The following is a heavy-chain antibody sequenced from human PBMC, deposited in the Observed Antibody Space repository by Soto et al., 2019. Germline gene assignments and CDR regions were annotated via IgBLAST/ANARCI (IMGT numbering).Heavy chain of an antibody. V-gene: IGHV3-30*18. CDR2: ISYDGSNK. CDR1: GFTFSSYG. J-gene: IGHJ3*02. D-gene: IGHD4-17*01. Sequence: QVQLVESGGGVVQPGRSLRLSCAASGFTFSSYGMHWVRQAPGNGLEWVAVISYDGSNKYYADSVKGRFTISRDNSKNTLYLQMNSMRAEDTAVYYCAKEDYGDYGDAFDIWGQGTMVTVSS. CDR3: AKEDYGDYGDAFDI.